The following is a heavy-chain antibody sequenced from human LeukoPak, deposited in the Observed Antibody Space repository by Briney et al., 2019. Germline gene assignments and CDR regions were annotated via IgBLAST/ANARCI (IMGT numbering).Heavy chain of an antibody. D-gene: IGHD3-22*01. V-gene: IGHV3-30*02. J-gene: IGHJ4*02. CDR3: ARAGPYYYDSSAYYGY. Sequence: GGSLRLSCAASGFPFSSYSMNWVRQAPGKGLEWVAFIQYDGNNKYYADSVKGRFTISRDNSKNTLYLQMNSLRAEDTAVYYCARAGPYYYDSSAYYGYWGQGTLVTVSS. CDR2: IQYDGNNK. CDR1: GFPFSSYS.